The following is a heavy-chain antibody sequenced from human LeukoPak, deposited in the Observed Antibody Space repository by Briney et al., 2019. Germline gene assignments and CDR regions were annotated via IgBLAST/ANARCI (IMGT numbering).Heavy chain of an antibody. CDR1: GFTLSSSA. D-gene: IGHD4-17*01. V-gene: IGHV3-73*01. J-gene: IGHJ1*01. Sequence: GGSLRLSCAASGFTLSSSAMHWVRQASGRGLEWVGRIRSKTKSYATAYVASVKGRFSVSRDDSKNTAYLQMNSLKTEDTGVYYCSRADDYDDYERHFQDWGQGTLVTVSS. CDR2: IRSKTKSYAT. CDR3: SRADDYDDYERHFQD.